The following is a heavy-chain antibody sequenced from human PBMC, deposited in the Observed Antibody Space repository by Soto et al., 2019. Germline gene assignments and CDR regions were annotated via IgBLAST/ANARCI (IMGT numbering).Heavy chain of an antibody. CDR1: GYTYTSYA. J-gene: IGHJ5*02. V-gene: IGHV1-3*01. CDR2: INAGNGNT. D-gene: IGHD3-22*01. Sequence: ASVKVSCNASGYTYTSYAMHWVLQAPGQRLEWMGWINAGNGNTKYSQKFQGRVTITRDTSASTAYVELSSLRSEDTAVYYCARGLPYDSSNSWFDPWGLGTMVTVSS. CDR3: ARGLPYDSSNSWFDP.